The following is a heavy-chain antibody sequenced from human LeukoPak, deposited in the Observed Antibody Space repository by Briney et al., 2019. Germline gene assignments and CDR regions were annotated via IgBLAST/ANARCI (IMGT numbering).Heavy chain of an antibody. Sequence: SETLSLTCTVSGGSISSGGYYWSWIRQPPGKGLEWIGYIYHSGSTYYNPSLKSRVTISVDRSKNQFSLKLSSVTAADTAVYYCARVRTIHSMTTVTTSWSYYFDYWGQGTLVTVSS. D-gene: IGHD4-11*01. J-gene: IGHJ4*02. CDR1: GGSISSGGYY. V-gene: IGHV4-30-2*01. CDR3: ARVRTIHSMTTVTTSWSYYFDY. CDR2: IYHSGST.